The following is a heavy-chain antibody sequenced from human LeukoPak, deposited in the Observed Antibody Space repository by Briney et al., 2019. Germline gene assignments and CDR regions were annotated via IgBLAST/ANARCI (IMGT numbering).Heavy chain of an antibody. V-gene: IGHV1-2*02. CDR1: GYTFTGYY. Sequence: ASVKVSCKASGYTFTGYYLHWVRQAPGQGLEWMGWINPNSGGTNYARKFKGRVTMTRDTSITTAYMELTRLISDETAVYYCARTYYDSRGYYYFDYWGQGTLVTV. J-gene: IGHJ4*02. CDR3: ARTYYDSRGYYYFDY. CDR2: INPNSGGT. D-gene: IGHD3-22*01.